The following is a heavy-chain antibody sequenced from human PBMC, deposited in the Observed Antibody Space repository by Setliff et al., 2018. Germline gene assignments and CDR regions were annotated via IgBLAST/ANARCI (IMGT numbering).Heavy chain of an antibody. CDR3: ARVPRFTDTRNAFDI. CDR1: GGSISSSSYY. D-gene: IGHD5-18*01. J-gene: IGHJ3*02. CDR2: IYYSGNT. V-gene: IGHV4-31*03. Sequence: SETLSLTCTVSGGSISSSSYYWGWIRQHPGKGLEWIGYIYYSGNTYYNPSLKSRVTISVDTSKNQFSLKLSSVTAADTAVYYCARVPRFTDTRNAFDIWGQGTMVTVSS.